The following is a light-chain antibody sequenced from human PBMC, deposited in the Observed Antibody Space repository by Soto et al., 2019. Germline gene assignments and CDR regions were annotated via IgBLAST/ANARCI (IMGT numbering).Light chain of an antibody. CDR1: SSNIGAGYD. J-gene: IGLJ2*01. CDR2: GNT. V-gene: IGLV1-40*01. Sequence: QSVLTQPPSVSGAPGQRVTISCTGSSSNIGAGYDVHWYQQLPGRAPKLLIYGNTNRPSGVPDRFSGSKSGTSASLAITGLQAEVEADYYCLSFDSSLSVVFGGGTKLTVL. CDR3: LSFDSSLSVV.